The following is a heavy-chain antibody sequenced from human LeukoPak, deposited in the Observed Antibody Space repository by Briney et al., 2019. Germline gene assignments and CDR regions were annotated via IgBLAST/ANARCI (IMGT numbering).Heavy chain of an antibody. CDR2: VSYSGST. CDR3: AKDRITMIVGYYYYMDV. V-gene: IGHV4-59*12. Sequence: SETLSLTCSVSGGSISGSYWNWIRQPPGKGLEWIGYVSYSGSTNYNPSLKSRVTISVDTSKNQFSLKLSSVTAADTAVYYCAKDRITMIVGYYYYMDVWGKGTTVTVSS. CDR1: GGSISGSY. J-gene: IGHJ6*03. D-gene: IGHD3-22*01.